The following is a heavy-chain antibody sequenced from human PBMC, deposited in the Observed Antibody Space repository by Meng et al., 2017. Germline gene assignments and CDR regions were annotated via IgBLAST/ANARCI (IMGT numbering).Heavy chain of an antibody. CDR2: IYYSGST. CDR3: ARVGNYYYGSGSQNDAFDI. J-gene: IGHJ3*02. V-gene: IGHV4-39*07. CDR1: GGSFSSSSYY. Sequence: SETLSLTCTVSGGSFSSSSYYWGWIRQPPGKGLEWIGSIYYSGSTYYNPSLKSRVTISVDTSKNQFSLKLSSVTAADTAVYYCARVGNYYYGSGSQNDAFDIWGQGTMVTVSS. D-gene: IGHD3-10*01.